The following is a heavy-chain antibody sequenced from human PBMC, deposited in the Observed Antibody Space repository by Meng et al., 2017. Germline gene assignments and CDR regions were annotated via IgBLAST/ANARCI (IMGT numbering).Heavy chain of an antibody. J-gene: IGHJ4*02. CDR1: GGPIRSSNW. CDR2: IYHSGST. D-gene: IGHD4-17*01. CDR3: ARGTDYGDYYFDY. V-gene: IGHV4-4*02. Sequence: GQLQESGPGPVQASGTLPLTCPFFGGPIRSSNWWSWVRQPPGKGLEWIGEIYHSGSTNYNPSLKSRVTISVDKSKNQFSLKLSSVTAADTAVYYCARGTDYGDYYFDYWGQGTLVTVSS.